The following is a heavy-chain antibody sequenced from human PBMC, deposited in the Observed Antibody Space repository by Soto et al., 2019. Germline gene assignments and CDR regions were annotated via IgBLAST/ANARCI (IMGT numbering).Heavy chain of an antibody. CDR3: TRVSETPFDY. CDR1: GFTFSDSA. D-gene: IGHD2-15*01. J-gene: IGHJ4*02. CDR2: IRNKANNYAT. V-gene: IGHV3-73*01. Sequence: GGSLRLSCAVSGFTFSDSAIHWVRQASGKGLEWVGRIRNKANNYATGYAASVKGRFTIPRDESKNTAYLQMNSLKTEDTAVYYCTRVSETPFDYWGQGTLVTVSS.